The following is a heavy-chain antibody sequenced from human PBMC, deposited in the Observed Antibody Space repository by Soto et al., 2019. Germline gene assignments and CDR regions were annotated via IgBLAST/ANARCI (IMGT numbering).Heavy chain of an antibody. CDR1: GYSFTSYW. D-gene: IGHD1-20*01. Sequence: GESLKISCKGSGYSFTSYWISWVRQMPGKGLEWMGRIDPSDSYTNYSPSFQGHVTISADKSISTAYLQWSSLKASDTAMYYCARHQRGIPYYGMDVWGQGTTVTVYS. V-gene: IGHV5-10-1*01. CDR3: ARHQRGIPYYGMDV. CDR2: IDPSDSYT. J-gene: IGHJ6*02.